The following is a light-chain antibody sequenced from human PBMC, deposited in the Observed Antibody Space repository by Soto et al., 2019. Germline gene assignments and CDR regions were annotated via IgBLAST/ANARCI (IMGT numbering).Light chain of an antibody. J-gene: IGLJ2*01. CDR1: SSDVGSYNL. CDR2: EGG. Sequence: QSALAQPASVSGSPGQSITISCTGSSSDVGSYNLVSWYQHHPGKAPKVIIYEGGKRPSGVSNRFSGSKSGITAFLTISGLQAEDEADYYCCSYAGYSTSAVFGGGTK. V-gene: IGLV2-23*01. CDR3: CSYAGYSTSAV.